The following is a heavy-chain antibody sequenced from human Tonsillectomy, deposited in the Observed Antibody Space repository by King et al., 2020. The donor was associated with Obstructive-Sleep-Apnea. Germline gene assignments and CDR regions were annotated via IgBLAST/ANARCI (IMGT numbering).Heavy chain of an antibody. V-gene: IGHV4-59*01. CDR2: IYYSGSA. J-gene: IGHJ6*02. Sequence: QLQESGPGLVKPSETLSLTCTVSGGSISSYYWSWIRQPPGKGLEWIGYIYYSGSANHNPSLKSRVTISVDTSKNQFSLKLTSVTAADTAVYYCARGAYYYGMDVWGHGTTVTVSS. CDR1: GGSISSYY. CDR3: ARGAYYYGMDV.